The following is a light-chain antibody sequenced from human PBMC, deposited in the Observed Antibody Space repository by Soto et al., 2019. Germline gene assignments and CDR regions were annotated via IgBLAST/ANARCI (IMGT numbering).Light chain of an antibody. J-gene: IGLJ3*02. V-gene: IGLV2-14*01. CDR2: EVS. Sequence: QSALTQPASVSGSPGQSITISCTGTSSDVGAHNYVSWYQQHPDKAPKLMIYEVSNRPSGVSNRFSGSKSGTSASLAIAGLQAEDEADYYCQSYDNSLSGSWVFGGGTKLTVL. CDR3: QSYDNSLSGSWV. CDR1: SSDVGAHNY.